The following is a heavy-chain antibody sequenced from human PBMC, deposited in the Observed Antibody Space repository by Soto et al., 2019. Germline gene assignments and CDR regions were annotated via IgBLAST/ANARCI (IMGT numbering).Heavy chain of an antibody. Sequence: GASVKVSCKASGGTFSSYAISWVRQAPGQGLEWMGGIIPIFGTANYAQKLQGRVTMTTDTSTSTAYMELRSLRSDDTAVYYCARSRITMVRGCMDVWGQGTTVTVSS. CDR2: IIPIFGTA. CDR3: ARSRITMVRGCMDV. V-gene: IGHV1-69*05. D-gene: IGHD3-10*01. J-gene: IGHJ6*02. CDR1: GGTFSSYA.